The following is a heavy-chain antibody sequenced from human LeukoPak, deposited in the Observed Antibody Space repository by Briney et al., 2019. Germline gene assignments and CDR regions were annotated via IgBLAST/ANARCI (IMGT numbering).Heavy chain of an antibody. V-gene: IGHV4-34*01. Sequence: SETLSLTCAVYGGSFSGYYWSWIRQPPGKGLEWIGSIYYSGSTDYNPSLKSRVTLSVDTSKNQFSLKLNSVTAADTAMYYCARDAGRHYDYNWFHPWGQGTLVTVSS. D-gene: IGHD3-10*01. CDR2: IYYSGST. CDR3: ARDAGRHYDYNWFHP. J-gene: IGHJ5*02. CDR1: GGSFSGYY.